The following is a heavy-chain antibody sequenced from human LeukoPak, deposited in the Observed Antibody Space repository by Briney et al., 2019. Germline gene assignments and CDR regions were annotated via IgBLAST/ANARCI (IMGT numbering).Heavy chain of an antibody. V-gene: IGHV4-59*01. CDR3: ARGGGYCSGRSCFLDAFHI. CDR2: IYSIGST. Sequence: SETLSLTCTVSDGSISTYYWSWIRQSPGKGLEWIGFIYSIGSTNYNPSLKSRVTISLDTSNNQFSLKLSSVTAADTAVYYCARGGGYCSGRSCFLDAFHIWGQGTVVTVSS. D-gene: IGHD2-15*01. CDR1: DGSISTYY. J-gene: IGHJ3*02.